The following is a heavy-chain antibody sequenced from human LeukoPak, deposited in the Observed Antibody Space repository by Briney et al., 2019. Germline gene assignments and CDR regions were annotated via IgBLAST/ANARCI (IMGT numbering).Heavy chain of an antibody. D-gene: IGHD2-15*01. V-gene: IGHV3-7*03. CDR1: GFTFSTYW. Sequence: GSLRLSCSASGFTFSTYWMSWVRQAPGKGLEWVANMRRDGNEIYYLDSVRGRFTISRDNAKNSLYLQMNSLRAEDTAVYYCAKPTCSGGRCYFDYWGQGTLVTVSS. CDR2: MRRDGNEI. CDR3: AKPTCSGGRCYFDY. J-gene: IGHJ4*02.